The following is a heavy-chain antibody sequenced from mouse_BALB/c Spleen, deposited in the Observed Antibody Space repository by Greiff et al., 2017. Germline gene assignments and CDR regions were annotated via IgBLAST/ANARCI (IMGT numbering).Heavy chain of an antibody. J-gene: IGHJ4*01. CDR3: ARERGYYYAMDY. CDR1: GFTFSSYA. V-gene: IGHV5-6-5*01. CDR2: ISSGGST. Sequence: EVKVVESGGGLVKPGGSLKLSCAASGFTFSSYAMSWVRQTPEKRLEWVASISSGGSTYYPDSVKGRFTISRDNARNILYLQMSSLRSEDTAMYYCARERGYYYAMDYWGQGTSVTVSS.